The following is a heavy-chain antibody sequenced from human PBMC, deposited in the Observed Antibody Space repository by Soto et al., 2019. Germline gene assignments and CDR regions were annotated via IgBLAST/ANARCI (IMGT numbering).Heavy chain of an antibody. J-gene: IGHJ5*02. CDR2: ISGSGGST. CDR3: AKDRPRSAMVRGEFVP. V-gene: IGHV3-23*01. Sequence: EVQLLESGGGLVQPGGSLRLSCAASGFTFSSYAMSWVRQAPGKGLEWVSAISGSGGSTYYADSVKGRFTISRDNSKNTLYLQMNSLRAEDTAVYYCAKDRPRSAMVRGEFVPWGQGTLVTVSS. CDR1: GFTFSSYA. D-gene: IGHD3-10*01.